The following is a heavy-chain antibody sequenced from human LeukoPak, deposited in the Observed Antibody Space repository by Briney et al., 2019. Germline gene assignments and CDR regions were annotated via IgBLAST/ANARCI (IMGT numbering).Heavy chain of an antibody. CDR2: IIPIFGTA. D-gene: IGHD1-1*01. Sequence: SVKVSCKASGGTFSSYAISWVRQAPGQGLEWMGGIIPIFGTANYAQKFQGRVTITADESTSTAYMELSSLRSEDTAVYYCARDRESNWNDVLWFDPWGQGTLVTVSS. V-gene: IGHV1-69*13. CDR3: ARDRESNWNDVLWFDP. CDR1: GGTFSSYA. J-gene: IGHJ5*02.